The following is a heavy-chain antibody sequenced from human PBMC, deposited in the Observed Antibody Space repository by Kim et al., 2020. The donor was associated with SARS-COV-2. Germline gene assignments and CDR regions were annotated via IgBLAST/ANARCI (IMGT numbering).Heavy chain of an antibody. CDR3: ARERLKTVVVAATLRDYYYYGMDV. CDR2: ISAYNGNT. Sequence: ASVKVSCKASGYTFTSYGISWVRQAPGQGLEWMGWISAYNGNTNYAKKLQGRVTMTTDTSTSTAYMELRSLRSDDAAVYYCARERLKTVVVAATLRDYYYYGMDVWGQGTTVTVSS. V-gene: IGHV1-18*01. J-gene: IGHJ6*02. D-gene: IGHD2-15*01. CDR1: GYTFTSYG.